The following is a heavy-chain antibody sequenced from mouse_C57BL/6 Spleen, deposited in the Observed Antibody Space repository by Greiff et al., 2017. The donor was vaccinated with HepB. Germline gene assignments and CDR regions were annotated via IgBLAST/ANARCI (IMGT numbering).Heavy chain of an antibody. D-gene: IGHD2-4*01. J-gene: IGHJ4*01. V-gene: IGHV5-9*01. CDR2: ISGGGGNT. CDR1: GFTFSSYT. CDR3: ARYDSRYAMGY. Sequence: EVQRVESGGGLVKPGGSLKLSCAASGFTFSSYTMSWVRQTPEKRLEWVATISGGGGNTYYPDSVKGRFTISRDNAKNTLYLRMCSLRSEDTALYYCARYDSRYAMGYWGRGTSVTVSS.